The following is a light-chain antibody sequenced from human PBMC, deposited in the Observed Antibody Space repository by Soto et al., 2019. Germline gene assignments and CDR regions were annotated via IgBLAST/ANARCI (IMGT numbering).Light chain of an antibody. V-gene: IGKV3-11*01. J-gene: IGKJ4*02. CDR3: QHRSNCPLT. CDR1: HSVSSY. Sequence: EIVLTQSPATLSLSPGERATLSCRASHSVSSYLAWYQQKPGQAPRLLIYDASHRATDIPARFIGSGSGTDFPLTISSLEPEYFAVYSCQHRSNCPLTFGGGTKVEIK. CDR2: DAS.